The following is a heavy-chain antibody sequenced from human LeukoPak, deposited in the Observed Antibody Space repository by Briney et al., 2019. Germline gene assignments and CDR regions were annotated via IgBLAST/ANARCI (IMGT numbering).Heavy chain of an antibody. J-gene: IGHJ4*02. CDR1: GGSISSYY. CDR2: IYYSGST. D-gene: IGHD3-3*01. Sequence: TSETLSLTCTVSGGSISSYYWSWIRQPPGKGLEWIGYIYYSGSTNYNPSLKSRVTISVDTSKNQFSLKLSSVTAAGTAVYYCARGPLEWYYFDYWGQGTLVTVSS. V-gene: IGHV4-59*01. CDR3: ARGPLEWYYFDY.